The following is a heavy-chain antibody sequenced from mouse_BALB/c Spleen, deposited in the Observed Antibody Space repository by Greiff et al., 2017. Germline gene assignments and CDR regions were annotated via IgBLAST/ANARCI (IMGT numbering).Heavy chain of an antibody. J-gene: IGHJ3*01. CDR1: GYTFTSYW. CDR3: TTGPAWFAY. Sequence: EVQLQQSGDDLVKPGASVKLSCKASGYTFTSYWINWIKQRPGQGLEWIGAIYPGNSDTSYNQKFKGKAKLTAVTSTSTAYMELSSLTNEDSAVYYCTTGPAWFAYWGQGTLVTVSA. CDR2: IYPGNSDT. V-gene: IGHV1-5*01.